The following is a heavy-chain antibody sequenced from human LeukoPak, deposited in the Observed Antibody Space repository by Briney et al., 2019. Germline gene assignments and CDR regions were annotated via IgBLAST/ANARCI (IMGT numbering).Heavy chain of an antibody. D-gene: IGHD2-15*01. Sequence: PGGSLRLSCAASGFTFSSYGMHWVRQAPGKGLEWVAVIWYDGSNKYYADSVKGRFTISRDNSKNTLYLQMNSLRAEDTAVYYCAREVCGRRSGGSCYAPFWDYWGQGTLVTVSS. J-gene: IGHJ4*02. CDR1: GFTFSSYG. CDR2: IWYDGSNK. V-gene: IGHV3-33*01. CDR3: AREVCGRRSGGSCYAPFWDY.